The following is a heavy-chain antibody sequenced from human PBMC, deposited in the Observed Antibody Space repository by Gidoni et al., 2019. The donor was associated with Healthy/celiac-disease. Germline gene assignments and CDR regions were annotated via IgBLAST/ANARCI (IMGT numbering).Heavy chain of an antibody. CDR1: GGSISSGDYY. J-gene: IGHJ3*02. V-gene: IGHV4-30-4*01. CDR3: ARDLQSDGDYYHAFDI. CDR2: IYYSGST. D-gene: IGHD4-17*01. Sequence: QVQLQESGPGLVKPSQTLSLTCTVSGGSISSGDYYWSWIRQPPGKGLEWIGYIYYSGSTYYNPSLKSRVTISVDTSKNQFSLKLSSVTAADTAVYYCARDLQSDGDYYHAFDIWGQGTMVTVSS.